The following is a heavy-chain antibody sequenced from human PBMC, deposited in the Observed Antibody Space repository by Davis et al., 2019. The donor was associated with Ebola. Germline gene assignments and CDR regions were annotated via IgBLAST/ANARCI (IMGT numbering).Heavy chain of an antibody. CDR1: GFIFSSYV. D-gene: IGHD4-11*01. CDR3: AREPTGNYYYFYGMDV. J-gene: IGHJ6*04. Sequence: PGGSLRLSCAASGFIFSSYVMSWVRQAPGKGLEWVSTLGLSADTYYADSVKGRFTISRDNSKNTLHLQMNSLRVEDTAVYFCAREPTGNYYYFYGMDVWGKGTTVSVSS. CDR2: LGLSADT. V-gene: IGHV3-23*01.